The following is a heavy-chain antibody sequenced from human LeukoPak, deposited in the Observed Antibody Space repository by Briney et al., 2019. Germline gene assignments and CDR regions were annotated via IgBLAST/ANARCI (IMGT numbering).Heavy chain of an antibody. CDR2: TYSGGST. J-gene: IGHJ5*02. V-gene: IGHV3-53*01. Sequence: GGSLRLSCAASGFTVSSNYMSWVRQAPGKGLEWVSVTYSGGSTYYADSVKGRFTISRDNSKNTLYLQMNSLRAEDTAVYYCARVAHSGSWYWLDPWGQGTLVTVSS. CDR1: GFTVSSNY. D-gene: IGHD6-13*01. CDR3: ARVAHSGSWYWLDP.